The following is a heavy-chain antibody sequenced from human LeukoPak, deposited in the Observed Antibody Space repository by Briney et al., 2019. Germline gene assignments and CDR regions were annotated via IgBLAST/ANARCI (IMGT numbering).Heavy chain of an antibody. J-gene: IGHJ4*02. CDR1: GGSFNGYY. V-gene: IGHV4-34*01. CDR2: IYYSGST. D-gene: IGHD1-26*01. CDR3: ASRSGVGATASFDY. Sequence: PSGTLSLTCAVYGGSFNGYYWSWIRQPPGKGLEWIGSIYYSGSTYYNPSLKSRVTISVDTSKNQFSLKLSSVTAADTAVYYCASRSGVGATASFDYWGQGTLVTVSS.